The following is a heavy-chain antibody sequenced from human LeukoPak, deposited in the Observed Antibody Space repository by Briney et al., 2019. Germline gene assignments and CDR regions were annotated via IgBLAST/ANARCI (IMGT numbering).Heavy chain of an antibody. CDR1: GYTFTSYY. J-gene: IGHJ4*02. CDR3: ARQSPSSLLPGDH. D-gene: IGHD2-15*01. V-gene: IGHV1-46*01. Sequence: GASVKVSCKASGYTFTSYYMHWVRQAPGQGLEWMGIINPSGGSTSYAQKFQGRVTMTRDTSTSTVYMELSSLRPEDTAVYFCARQSPSSLLPGDHWGQGTLVTVSS. CDR2: INPSGGST.